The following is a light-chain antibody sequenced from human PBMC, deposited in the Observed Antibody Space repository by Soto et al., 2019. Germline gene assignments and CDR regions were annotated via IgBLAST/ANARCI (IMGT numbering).Light chain of an antibody. CDR2: GAS. V-gene: IGKV3-20*01. J-gene: IGKJ1*01. CDR1: QSVSNN. Sequence: EIVMTQSPATLSVSPGERVTLSCRASQSVSNNLVWYQQKPGQAPRLLMYGASNRAAGVPDRFSGSGSGTDFTLTITRLEPEDFAVYYCQQYGTSLRGTFGQGTKVEIK. CDR3: QQYGTSLRGT.